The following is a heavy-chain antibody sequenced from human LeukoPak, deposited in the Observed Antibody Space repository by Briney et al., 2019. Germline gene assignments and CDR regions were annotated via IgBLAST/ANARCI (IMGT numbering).Heavy chain of an antibody. CDR3: ARNDFWSGYPYYFYYYMDV. J-gene: IGHJ6*03. V-gene: IGHV3-11*04. D-gene: IGHD3-3*01. CDR2: IGSTGGPI. CDR1: GFSFTNYH. Sequence: GGSLRLSCAASGFSFTNYHMSWIRQAPGKGLEWVAYIGSTGGPIFYAESVKGRFTISRDNANDSLYLQMNSLRAEDTAVYYCARNDFWSGYPYYFYYYMDVWGKGTTVTVSS.